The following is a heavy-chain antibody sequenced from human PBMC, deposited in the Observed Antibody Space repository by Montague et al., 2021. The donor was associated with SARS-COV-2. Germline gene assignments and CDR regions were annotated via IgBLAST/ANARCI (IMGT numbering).Heavy chain of an antibody. D-gene: IGHD3-10*01. CDR3: AKGDMVRGIPYFDN. V-gene: IGHV4-61*01. CDR2: LYYSGSA. CDR1: GGSISNVSYY. Sequence: SETLSLTCSVSGGSISNVSYYWSWIRQPPGKGLECIGYLYYSGSAYYNPYNPSLMSRATISIDTSMNQFSLNLNSAAAADTAADYCAKGDMVRGIPYFDNWGQGTLVTVSS. J-gene: IGHJ4*02.